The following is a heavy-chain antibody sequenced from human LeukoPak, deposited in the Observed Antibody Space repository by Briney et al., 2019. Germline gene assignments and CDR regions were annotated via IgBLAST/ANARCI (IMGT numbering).Heavy chain of an antibody. J-gene: IGHJ5*02. V-gene: IGHV5-51*01. CDR3: ARHGIRFLAWPIGSNWLDP. CDR1: GYSFTSYW. D-gene: IGHD3-3*01. CDR2: IYPGDSDT. Sequence: GESLKIFCKGSGYSFTSYWIGWVRQMPGKGLEWMGIIYPGDSDTRYSPSFQGQVTISGDESISTAYLWWSSLKASDTAMYYCARHGIRFLAWPIGSNWLDPWGQGTLVTVSS.